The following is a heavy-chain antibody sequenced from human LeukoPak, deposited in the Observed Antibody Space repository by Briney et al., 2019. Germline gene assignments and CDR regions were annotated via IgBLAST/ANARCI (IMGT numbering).Heavy chain of an antibody. CDR1: GFTFTSYG. CDR3: ARGGSSGWSHFDY. J-gene: IGHJ4*02. Sequence: GGSLRLSCVASGFTFTSYGMHWVRQAPGKGLEWVALIRHDGNDKYYAETVKGRFTISRDNSNNTVYLQMNTLRAEDTAVYYCARGGSSGWSHFDYWGQGTLVTVSS. D-gene: IGHD6-19*01. CDR2: IRHDGNDK. V-gene: IGHV3-30*02.